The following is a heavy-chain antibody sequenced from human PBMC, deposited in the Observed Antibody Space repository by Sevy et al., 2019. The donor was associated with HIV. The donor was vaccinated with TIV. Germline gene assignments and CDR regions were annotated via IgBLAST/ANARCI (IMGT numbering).Heavy chain of an antibody. CDR3: AREGVDFWSGPVDYYYGMDV. D-gene: IGHD3-3*01. J-gene: IGHJ6*02. CDR2: INGDGNSP. V-gene: IGHV3-74*01. Sequence: GGSLRLSCEVSGFTFSKYWMHWVHQAPGKGLVWVSRINGDGNSPIYADSVKGRFTISRDNAKNTLFLQMNSLRAEDTAVYYCAREGVDFWSGPVDYYYGMDVWGQGTTVTVSS. CDR1: GFTFSKYW.